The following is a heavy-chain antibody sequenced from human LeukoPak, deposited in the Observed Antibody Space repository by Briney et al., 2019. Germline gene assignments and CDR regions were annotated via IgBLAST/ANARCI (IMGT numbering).Heavy chain of an antibody. V-gene: IGHV1-2*02. D-gene: IGHD3-22*01. CDR2: INPNSGGK. Sequence: RASVQVSCKASGYTFTCYYMQWVRQAPGEGVGGMGWINPNSGGKNYTQKFQGRVTMPSDTSTSTVYMELSSLRSEDTAVYYCARGRGGAITMIVVVTAFDIWGQGTMVTVSS. CDR3: ARGRGGAITMIVVVTAFDI. CDR1: GYTFTCYY. J-gene: IGHJ3*02.